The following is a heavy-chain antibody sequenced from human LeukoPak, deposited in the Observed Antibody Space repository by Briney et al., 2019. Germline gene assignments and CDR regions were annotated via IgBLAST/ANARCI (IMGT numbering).Heavy chain of an antibody. V-gene: IGHV3-66*01. D-gene: IGHD4-17*01. CDR1: GFTVSSNY. Sequence: PGGSLRLSCAASGFTVSSNYMSWVRQAPGKGLEWVSVIYSGGSTYYADSVKGRFTISRDNAKNSLYLQMNSLRAEDTAVYYCARGLTTVSPFDYWGQGTLVTVSS. CDR3: ARGLTTVSPFDY. J-gene: IGHJ4*02. CDR2: IYSGGST.